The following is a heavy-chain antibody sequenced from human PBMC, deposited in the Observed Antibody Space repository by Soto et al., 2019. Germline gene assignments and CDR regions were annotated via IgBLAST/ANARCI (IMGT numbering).Heavy chain of an antibody. V-gene: IGHV3-30-3*01. D-gene: IGHD2-15*01. CDR1: GSTFSSYA. CDR3: ARADCSGGRCSGYY. CDR2: ISYDGSNK. J-gene: IGHJ4*02. Sequence: QVQLVESGGGVVQPGRSLRLSCAASGSTFSSYAMHWVRQAPGKGLEWVAVISYDGSNKYYADSVKGRFTISRDNSKNTPYLQMNSLRADDPAVYYCARADCSGGRCSGYYWGQGTLVTVSS.